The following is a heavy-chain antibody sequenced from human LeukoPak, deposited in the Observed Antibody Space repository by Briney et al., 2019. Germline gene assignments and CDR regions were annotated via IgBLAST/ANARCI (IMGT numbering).Heavy chain of an antibody. CDR3: AKDPSPLMVYYFDY. CDR1: GFTFSSYG. V-gene: IGHV3-30*18. J-gene: IGHJ4*02. CDR2: ISYDGSNK. D-gene: IGHD2-8*01. Sequence: PGGSLRLSCAASGFTFSSYGMHWVRQAPGKGLEWVAVISYDGSNKYYADSVKGRFTISRDNSKNTLYLQMNSLRAEDTAVYYCAKDPSPLMVYYFDYWGQGTLVTVSS.